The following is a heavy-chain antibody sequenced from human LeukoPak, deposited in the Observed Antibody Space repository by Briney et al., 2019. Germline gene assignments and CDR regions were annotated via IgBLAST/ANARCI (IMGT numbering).Heavy chain of an antibody. Sequence: GGSLRLSCAASGFTFSSYGMHWVRQAPGKGLEWVAVISYDGSNKYYADSVKGRFTISRDNSKDTLYLQMNSLRAEDTAVYYCARRRRSSSWYVGDAFDIWGQGTMVTVSS. CDR1: GFTFSSYG. V-gene: IGHV3-30*03. CDR3: ARRRRSSSWYVGDAFDI. J-gene: IGHJ3*02. CDR2: ISYDGSNK. D-gene: IGHD6-13*01.